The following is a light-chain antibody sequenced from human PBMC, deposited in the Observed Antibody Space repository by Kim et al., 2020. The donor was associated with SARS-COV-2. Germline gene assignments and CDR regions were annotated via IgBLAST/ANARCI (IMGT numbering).Light chain of an antibody. CDR1: NIGSKS. V-gene: IGLV3-21*04. Sequence: SYELTQPPSVSVAPGKTARITCGGNNIGSKSVHWYQQKPGQAPVLFIYYDSDRPSGIPERFSGSNSGNTATLTISRVEAGDEADYYCQVWDSSSDHRGVFGGGTQLTVL. J-gene: IGLJ3*02. CDR2: YDS. CDR3: QVWDSSSDHRGV.